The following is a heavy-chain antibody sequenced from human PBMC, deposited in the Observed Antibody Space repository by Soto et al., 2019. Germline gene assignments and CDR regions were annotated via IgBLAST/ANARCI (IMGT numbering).Heavy chain of an antibody. D-gene: IGHD3-10*01. V-gene: IGHV4-59*01. CDR3: TKVTGAHWFDP. J-gene: IGHJ5*02. CDR1: GGSISGYY. Sequence: SETLSLTCTVSGGSISGYYWSWIRRPPGKGLEWIGYLYNDGSTNYNPSLKSRVTISVDTSKTQFSLRLSSVTAADTAVYYCTKVTGAHWFDPWDQGTLVTVS. CDR2: LYNDGST.